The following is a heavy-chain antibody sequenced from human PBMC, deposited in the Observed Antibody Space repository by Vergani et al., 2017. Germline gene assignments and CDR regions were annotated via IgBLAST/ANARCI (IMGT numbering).Heavy chain of an antibody. CDR1: GFTVSSNY. CDR2: ISWNSGSI. J-gene: IGHJ4*02. V-gene: IGHV3-53*01. Sequence: EVQLVESGGGLIQPGGSLRLSCAASGFTVSSNYMSWVRQAPGKGLEWVSVISWNSGSIGYADSVKGRFTISRDNAKNSLYLQMNSLRAEDTAVYYCARDIFDYYDSSGSYYFDYWGQGTLVTVSS. CDR3: ARDIFDYYDSSGSYYFDY. D-gene: IGHD3-22*01.